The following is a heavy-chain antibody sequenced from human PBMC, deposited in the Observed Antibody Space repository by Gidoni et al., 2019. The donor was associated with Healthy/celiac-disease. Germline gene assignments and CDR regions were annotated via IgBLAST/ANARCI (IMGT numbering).Heavy chain of an antibody. CDR2: IRGSGGST. CDR3: AKSDHCSGGSCHYYYGMDV. CDR1: GFTFSSYA. V-gene: IGHV3-23*01. Sequence: EVQLLESGGGLVQPGGSLRLSCAASGFTFSSYAMSWVRQAPGKGLEWVSAIRGSGGSTYYADSVKGRFTISRDNSKNTLYLQMNSLRAEDTAVYYCAKSDHCSGGSCHYYYGMDVWGQGTTVTVSS. J-gene: IGHJ6*02. D-gene: IGHD2-15*01.